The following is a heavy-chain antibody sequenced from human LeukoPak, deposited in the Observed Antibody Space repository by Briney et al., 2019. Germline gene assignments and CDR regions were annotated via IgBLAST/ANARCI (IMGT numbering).Heavy chain of an antibody. CDR1: GFTFSSYS. D-gene: IGHD5-18*01. V-gene: IGHV3-21*01. Sequence: GGSLRLSCAASGFTFSSYSMNWVRQAPGKGLEWVSSISRNSIYIYYADSVKGRFTISRDNAKNLLYLQMNSLRAEDTAVYYCARRERLGYSYGRGTLDIWGQGTMVTVSS. CDR2: ISRNSIYI. CDR3: ARRERLGYSYGRGTLDI. J-gene: IGHJ3*02.